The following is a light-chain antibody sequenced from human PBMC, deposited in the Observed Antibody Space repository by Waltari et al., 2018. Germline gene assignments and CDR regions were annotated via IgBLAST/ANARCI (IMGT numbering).Light chain of an antibody. J-gene: IGLJ3*02. CDR3: QSYDTSLSVV. V-gene: IGLV1-40*01. Sequence: QSVLPQPPSVSGAPGQRVPISCTGSGSTIGAGYDVHWYQQLPRAAPKLLIYGSTSRPLGVPARFFGSTSGTSASLAITGLQAEDEADYYCQSYDTSLSVVFGGGTKLTVL. CDR2: GST. CDR1: GSTIGAGYD.